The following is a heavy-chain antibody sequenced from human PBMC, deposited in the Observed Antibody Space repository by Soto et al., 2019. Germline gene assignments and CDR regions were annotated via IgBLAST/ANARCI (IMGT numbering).Heavy chain of an antibody. Sequence: SETLSLTCTVYGGSFSTYYWSWIRQPPGKGLEWIGEINHSGNTNYNPSLMGRVTMSFDTSKNQFSLKLSSVTAADTAVYYCARRSYSSSHYYYYYMDVWGKGTTVTVS. CDR2: INHSGNT. CDR3: ARRSYSSSHYYYYYMDV. V-gene: IGHV4-34*01. CDR1: GGSFSTYY. J-gene: IGHJ6*03. D-gene: IGHD6-6*01.